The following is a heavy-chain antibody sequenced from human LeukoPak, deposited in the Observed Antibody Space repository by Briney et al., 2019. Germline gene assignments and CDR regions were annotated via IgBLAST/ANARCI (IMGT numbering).Heavy chain of an antibody. V-gene: IGHV3-23*01. J-gene: IGHJ4*02. Sequence: QPGGSLRLSCTASGFTFSRSAMTWVRQAPGKGLEWLSSIIISDGRTYYSDSVKGRFTISRDNPKNTLYLQMNSLRAEDTAVYYCAKSMDILTGYLWSLDYWGQGTLVTVSS. CDR2: IIISDGRT. CDR1: GFTFSRSA. CDR3: AKSMDILTGYLWSLDY. D-gene: IGHD3-9*01.